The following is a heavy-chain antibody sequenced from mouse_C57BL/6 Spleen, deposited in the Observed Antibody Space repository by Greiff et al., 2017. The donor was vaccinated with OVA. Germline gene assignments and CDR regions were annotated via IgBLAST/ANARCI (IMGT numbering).Heavy chain of an antibody. CDR2: ISDGGSYT. J-gene: IGHJ1*03. D-gene: IGHD1-1*01. Sequence: EVKLVESGGGLVKPGGSLKLSCAASGFTFSSYAMSWVRQTPEKRLEWVATISDGGSYTYYPDNVKGRFTISRDNAKNNLYLQMSHLKSEDTAMYYCARGALITTVVDSYWYFDVWGTGTTVTVSS. CDR3: ARGALITTVVDSYWYFDV. V-gene: IGHV5-4*03. CDR1: GFTFSSYA.